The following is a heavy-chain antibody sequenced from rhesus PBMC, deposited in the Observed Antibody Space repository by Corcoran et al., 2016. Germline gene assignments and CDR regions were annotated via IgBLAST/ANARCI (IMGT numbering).Heavy chain of an antibody. CDR2: IYGRDGST. D-gene: IGHD5-24*01. CDR1: GGSISSNY. J-gene: IGHJ4*01. V-gene: IGHV4-160*01. Sequence: QVQLQESGPGLVKPSETLSLTCAVSGGSISSNYWSWIRQPPGKGLEWIGRIYGRDGSTDHPPPHKAQDPISTHPTKNHLPLKLSSVPAADPAVYSCARDQCVLDYWGQGVLVTISA. CDR3: ARDQCVLDY.